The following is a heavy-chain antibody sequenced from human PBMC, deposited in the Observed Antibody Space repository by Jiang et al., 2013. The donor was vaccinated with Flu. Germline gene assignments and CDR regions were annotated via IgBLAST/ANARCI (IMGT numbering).Heavy chain of an antibody. CDR2: TYYRSKWYN. J-gene: IGHJ3*02. D-gene: IGHD1-1*01. CDR3: ARDPNWLSDAFDI. V-gene: IGHV6-1*01. CDR1: GDSVSSSSAA. Sequence: QTLSLTCAISGDSVSSSSAAWSWIRQSPSRGLEWLGRTYYRSKWYNDYAVSVKSRMTINPDTSKNQFSLQLNSVTSEDTAVYYCARDPNWLSDAFDIWGQGTMVTVSS.